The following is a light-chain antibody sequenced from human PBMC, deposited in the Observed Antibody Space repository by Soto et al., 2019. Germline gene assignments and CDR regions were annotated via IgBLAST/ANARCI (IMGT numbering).Light chain of an antibody. CDR2: GAS. CDR3: QQYNNWPPFT. Sequence: EIVMTQSPATLSVSPGERATLSCRASQSVSSNLAWYQQKPGQAPRPLIYGASTRATGIPARFSGSGSGTEFTLTISSLQSEDFAVYYCQQYNNWPPFTFGKGTKLEIK. V-gene: IGKV3-15*01. CDR1: QSVSSN. J-gene: IGKJ2*01.